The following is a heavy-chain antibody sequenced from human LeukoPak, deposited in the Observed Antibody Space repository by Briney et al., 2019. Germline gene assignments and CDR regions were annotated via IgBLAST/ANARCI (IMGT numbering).Heavy chain of an antibody. Sequence: GESLKISCKGSGYSFTSYWIGWVRQMPGKGLEWMGIIYPGDYDTRYSPSFQGQVTISADKSISTAYLQWSSLKASDTAMYYCARGGPYYYDSSGYYYSNWFDPWGQGTLVTVSS. D-gene: IGHD3-22*01. J-gene: IGHJ5*02. CDR3: ARGGPYYYDSSGYYYSNWFDP. CDR1: GYSFTSYW. CDR2: IYPGDYDT. V-gene: IGHV5-51*01.